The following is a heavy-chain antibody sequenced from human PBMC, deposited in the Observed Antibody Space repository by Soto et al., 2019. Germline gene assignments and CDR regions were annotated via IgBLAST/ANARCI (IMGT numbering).Heavy chain of an antibody. Sequence: ASVKVSCKASGYTFTSYAMHWVRQAPGQRLEWMGWINAGNGNTKYSQKFQGRVTITRDTSASTAYMELSSLRSEDTAVYYCARDLRVRGTYYYYYGMDVWGQGTTVTVSS. CDR3: ARDLRVRGTYYYYYGMDV. CDR2: INAGNGNT. V-gene: IGHV1-3*01. CDR1: GYTFTSYA. J-gene: IGHJ6*02. D-gene: IGHD3-10*01.